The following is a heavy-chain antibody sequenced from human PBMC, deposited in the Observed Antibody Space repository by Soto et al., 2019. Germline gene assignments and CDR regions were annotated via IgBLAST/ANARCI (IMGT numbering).Heavy chain of an antibody. J-gene: IGHJ4*02. CDR3: ARGIFGSGTANDY. D-gene: IGHD3-3*01. Sequence: EVQLVESGGGLVQPGGSLRLSCAASGFTFSGSWMHWVRQAPGKGLIWVSRINGDGSGTSYADFVKGRFTISRDNAKNTLFLQVNGLRAEDTAVYYCARGIFGSGTANDYWGQGTLVTASS. V-gene: IGHV3-74*01. CDR1: GFTFSGSW. CDR2: INGDGSGT.